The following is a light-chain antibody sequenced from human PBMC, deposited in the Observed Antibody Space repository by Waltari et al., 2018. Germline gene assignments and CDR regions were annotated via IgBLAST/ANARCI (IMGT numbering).Light chain of an antibody. CDR2: DVS. CDR1: SSDVGRYNY. J-gene: IGLJ3*02. V-gene: IGLV2-11*01. CDR3: CSYAGSYSWV. Sequence: QSVLTQPPSASGNPGQSVTISCPGTSSDVGRYNYVSWYQQHPGKAPKLMIYDVSRLPSGVPDRFSGSKSGNTASLTISGLQAEDEADYYCCSYAGSYSWVFGGGTKLTVL.